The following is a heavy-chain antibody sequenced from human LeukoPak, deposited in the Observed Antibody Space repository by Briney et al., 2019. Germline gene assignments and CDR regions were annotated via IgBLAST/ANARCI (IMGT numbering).Heavy chain of an antibody. J-gene: IGHJ6*03. D-gene: IGHD6-19*01. V-gene: IGHV3-23*01. CDR1: EFTFSSYA. CDR2: ISSGGAST. CDR3: AKDSSGWSHIYMDV. Sequence: GGSLRLSCAASEFTFSSYAMTGVRQAPGKGREGGAGISSGGASTYYAASVKGRFSISRDNSKNTMYLQMNSLRAEDSAIYYCAKDSSGWSHIYMDVWGKGTTVSVSS.